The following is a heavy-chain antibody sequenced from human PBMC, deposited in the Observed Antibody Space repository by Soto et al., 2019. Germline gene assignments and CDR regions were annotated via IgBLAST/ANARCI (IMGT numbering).Heavy chain of an antibody. CDR2: ISGSGGST. J-gene: IGHJ4*02. Sequence: GGSLRLSCAASGFTFSSYAMSWVRQAPGKGLEWVSAISGSGGSTYYADSVKGRFTISRDNSKNTLYLQMNSLRAEDTAVYYCAKDSTTSYVDIVATIARWGQGTLVTVSS. V-gene: IGHV3-23*01. D-gene: IGHD5-12*01. CDR3: AKDSTTSYVDIVATIAR. CDR1: GFTFSSYA.